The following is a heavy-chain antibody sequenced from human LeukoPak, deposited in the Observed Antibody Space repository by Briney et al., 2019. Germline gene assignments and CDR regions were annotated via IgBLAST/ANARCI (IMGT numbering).Heavy chain of an antibody. CDR1: GGSINGYY. CDR3: ARHVGRWGFDY. V-gene: IGHV4-59*08. D-gene: IGHD7-27*01. CDR2: IHSTGNT. J-gene: IGHJ4*02. Sequence: SETLSLTCTVSGGSINGYYWSWMRQSPEKGLEWIGNIHSTGNTKYNPSLKSRVTISVDTSKSQFSLQLTSVTAADTAEYSCARHVGRWGFDYWGQGTPVTVSS.